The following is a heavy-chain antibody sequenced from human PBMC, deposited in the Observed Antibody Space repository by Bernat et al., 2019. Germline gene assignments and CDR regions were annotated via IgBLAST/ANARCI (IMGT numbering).Heavy chain of an antibody. D-gene: IGHD2-15*01. CDR2: IWYDGSNK. CDR1: GFSFSDYG. Sequence: QVQLVESGGGVVQPGRSLRLSCATSGFSFSDYGMHWVRQAPGKGLEWVAIIWYDGSNKYYADSVKGRFTISRDNSKKTMYLQMNSLRAEDTAVYYCARVYCSGESCCGPFDYWGQGTLVTVSS. CDR3: ARVYCSGESCCGPFDY. V-gene: IGHV3-33*01. J-gene: IGHJ4*02.